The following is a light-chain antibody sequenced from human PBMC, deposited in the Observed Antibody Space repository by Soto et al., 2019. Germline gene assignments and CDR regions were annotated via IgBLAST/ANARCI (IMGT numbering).Light chain of an antibody. Sequence: QSAVTQPPSVSGAPGQRVTISCTGSSSNIGAGYDVHWYQHLPGTAPKLLIYGNNNRPSGVPDRFSGSKSGTLASLAITGLQAEDEADYFCQSFDISLSGWVFGGGTKLTVL. V-gene: IGLV1-40*01. CDR3: QSFDISLSGWV. CDR2: GNN. J-gene: IGLJ3*02. CDR1: SSNIGAGYD.